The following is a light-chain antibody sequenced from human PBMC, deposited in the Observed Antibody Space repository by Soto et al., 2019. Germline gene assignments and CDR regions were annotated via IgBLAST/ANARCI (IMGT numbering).Light chain of an antibody. Sequence: TQSPDAVSFAPRKRATLSCRASQNFGSSYLAWYQQKRGQAPRFLIYGAYRRATGIPDRFSGSGSGTDFTLTISRLEAEDFAVSYCRQSASPLRRFDHRTMVDIK. V-gene: IGKV3-20*01. CDR1: QNFGSSY. CDR3: RQSASPLRR. CDR2: GAY. J-gene: IGKJ3*01.